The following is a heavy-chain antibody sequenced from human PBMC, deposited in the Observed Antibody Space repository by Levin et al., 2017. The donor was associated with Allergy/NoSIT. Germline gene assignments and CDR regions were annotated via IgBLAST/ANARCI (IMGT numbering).Heavy chain of an antibody. Sequence: SETLSLTCTVSGGSISSGDYYWSWIRQPPGKGLEWIGYIYYSGSTYYNPSLKSRVTISVDTSKNQFSLKLSSVTAADTAVYYCARGVGVVAAYSADYWGQGTLVTVSS. J-gene: IGHJ4*02. V-gene: IGHV4-30-4*01. CDR2: IYYSGST. D-gene: IGHD2-15*01. CDR3: ARGVGVVAAYSADY. CDR1: GGSISSGDYY.